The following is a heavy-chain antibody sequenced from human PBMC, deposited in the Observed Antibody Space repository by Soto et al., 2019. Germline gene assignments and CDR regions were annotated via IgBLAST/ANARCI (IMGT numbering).Heavy chain of an antibody. D-gene: IGHD3-22*01. CDR3: ARSGAYYYDSSGWTRGAFDI. CDR2: IYYSGST. Sequence: PSETLSFTCTVSGGSISSYYWSWIRQPPGKGLEWIGYIYYSGSTNYNPSLKSRVTISVDTSKNQFSLKLSSVTAADTAVYYCARSGAYYYDSSGWTRGAFDIWGQGTMVTVSS. CDR1: GGSISSYY. V-gene: IGHV4-59*01. J-gene: IGHJ3*02.